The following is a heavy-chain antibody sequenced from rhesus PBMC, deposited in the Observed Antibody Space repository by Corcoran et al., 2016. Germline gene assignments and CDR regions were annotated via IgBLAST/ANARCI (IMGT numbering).Heavy chain of an antibody. CDR2: IRKKANGGTA. J-gene: IGHJ4*01. Sequence: EVQLVESGGGLVQPGGSLRVSCAASGFTFSDHYMLWVRRAPGKGPEGVGVIRKKANGGTAEYAASVKGRFTISRDDSKSIASLQMNSLKTEDTAVYYCARDWDYWGQGVLVTVSS. CDR3: ARDWDY. V-gene: IGHV3-116*01. CDR1: GFTFSDHY.